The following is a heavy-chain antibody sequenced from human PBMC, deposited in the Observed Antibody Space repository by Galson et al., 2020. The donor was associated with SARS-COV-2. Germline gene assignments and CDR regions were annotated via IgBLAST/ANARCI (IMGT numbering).Heavy chain of an antibody. CDR3: VRRGALGYWFDP. CDR1: SYSITRGSY. V-gene: IGHV4-38-2*02. CDR2: IYDNGDT. D-gene: IGHD2-15*01. J-gene: IGHJ5*02. Sequence: SETLSLTCTLTSYSITRGSYWGCLRQPRGKRLEWLGTIYDNGDTHYKPSIRSRVALSVDTSKNQLFLSLTSVTAADTAVYYCVRRGALGYWFDPWGPGALGTVSA.